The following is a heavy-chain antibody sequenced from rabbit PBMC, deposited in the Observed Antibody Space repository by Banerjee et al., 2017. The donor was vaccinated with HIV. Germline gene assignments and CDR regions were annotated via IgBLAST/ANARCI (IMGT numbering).Heavy chain of an antibody. D-gene: IGHD2-1*01. CDR1: GFDFSIYY. V-gene: IGHV1S40*01. CDR2: INTSSGNT. Sequence: GFDFSIYYMGWVRQAPGKGLEWIACINTSSGNTVYASWAKGRFTISKTSSTTVTLQMTSLTAADTATYFCARGWITMTMNLWGPGTLVTVS. CDR3: ARGWITMTMNL. J-gene: IGHJ4*01.